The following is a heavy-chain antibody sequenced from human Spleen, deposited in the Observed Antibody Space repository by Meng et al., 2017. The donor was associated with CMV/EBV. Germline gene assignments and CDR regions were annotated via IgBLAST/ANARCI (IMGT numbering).Heavy chain of an antibody. D-gene: IGHD1-1*01. CDR3: ARGRSMTGTTHKDAFDI. CDR1: GYILTSYY. J-gene: IGHJ3*02. CDR2: INPSGEST. Sequence: ASVKVSCKASGYILTSYYIHWVRQAPGQGLAWMGIINPSGESTSYAQKFQGRVTMTRETSTSTVYMELSSLRSEDTALYYCARGRSMTGTTHKDAFDIWGQGTMVTVSS. V-gene: IGHV1-46*01.